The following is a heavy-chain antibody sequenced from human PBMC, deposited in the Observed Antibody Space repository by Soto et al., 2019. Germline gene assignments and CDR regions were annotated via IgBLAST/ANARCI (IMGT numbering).Heavy chain of an antibody. J-gene: IGHJ5*02. D-gene: IGHD6-13*01. Sequence: QVQQVESGGGVVQPGRSLRLSCAASGFTFSSYGMHWVRQAPGKGLEWVAVIWYDGSNKYYADSVKGRFTISRDNSKNPPSLHIRSLRAQSTDVYYCPREVATAGSCCYDPWGQGTLVTVSA. CDR1: GFTFSSYG. CDR3: PREVATAGSCCYDP. V-gene: IGHV3-33*01. CDR2: IWYDGSNK.